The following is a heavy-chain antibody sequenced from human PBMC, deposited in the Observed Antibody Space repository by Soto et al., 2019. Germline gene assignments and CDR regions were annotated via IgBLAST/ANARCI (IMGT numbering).Heavy chain of an antibody. Sequence: SETLSLTCTVSGGSISSGDYYWSWIRQPPGKGLEWIGYIYYSGSTYYNPSLKSRVTISVDTSKNQFSLKLSSVTAADTAVYYCARELQDYYDSSGYPNWGQGTLVTVSS. CDR3: ARELQDYYDSSGYPN. CDR1: GGSISSGDYY. V-gene: IGHV4-30-4*01. J-gene: IGHJ4*02. CDR2: IYYSGST. D-gene: IGHD3-22*01.